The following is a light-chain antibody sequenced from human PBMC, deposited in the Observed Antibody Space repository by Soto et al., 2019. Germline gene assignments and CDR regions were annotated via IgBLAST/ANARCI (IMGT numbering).Light chain of an antibody. J-gene: IGKJ5*01. Sequence: EIVMTQSPSTLAVSPGERATLSCRASHSVSSDLAWYQQKPGKAPRLLLYGASTRAIGIPARFSGSGSGTEFTLTISSLQSEDVEVYYCQQYNNWPPTFGQGTRLEIK. CDR3: QQYNNWPPT. V-gene: IGKV3-15*01. CDR1: HSVSSD. CDR2: GAS.